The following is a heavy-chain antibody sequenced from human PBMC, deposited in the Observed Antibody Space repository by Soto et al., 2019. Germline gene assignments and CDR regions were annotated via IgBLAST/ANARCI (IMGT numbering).Heavy chain of an antibody. V-gene: IGHV3-15*07. CDR3: TADQVVTSDYAMDV. CDR1: GLTLSNAW. D-gene: IGHD2-21*02. J-gene: IGHJ6*02. Sequence: LRLSCAASGLTLSNAWMNWVREAPGKGLEWVGRIKTKTEGGTTDYAAPVKGRFTISRDDSKNTLYLQMNSLKTEDTAVYYCTADQVVTSDYAMDVWGQGTTVTVSS. CDR2: IKTKTEGGTT.